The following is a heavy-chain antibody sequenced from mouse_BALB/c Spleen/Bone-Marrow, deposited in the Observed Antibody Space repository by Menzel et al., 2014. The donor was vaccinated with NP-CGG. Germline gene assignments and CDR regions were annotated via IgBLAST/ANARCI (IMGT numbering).Heavy chain of an antibody. CDR1: GFNIKDYY. Sequence: VQLQQPGAEHVRPGALVKLSCKASGFNIKDYYMHWVKQRPEQGLEWIGWIDPENGNTIYDPKFQGKASITADTSSNTAYLQLSSLTSEDTAVYYCASYYGSSYDYFDYWGQGTTLTVSS. V-gene: IGHV14-1*02. D-gene: IGHD1-1*01. J-gene: IGHJ2*01. CDR3: ASYYGSSYDYFDY. CDR2: IDPENGNT.